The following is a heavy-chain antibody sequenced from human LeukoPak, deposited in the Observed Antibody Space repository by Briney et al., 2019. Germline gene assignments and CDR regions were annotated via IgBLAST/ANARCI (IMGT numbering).Heavy chain of an antibody. D-gene: IGHD5-18*01. J-gene: IGHJ4*02. V-gene: IGHV3-23*01. CDR3: AKVAAMVTHYFDY. Sequence: PGESLRLSCTASGFTFSSYAMSWVRQAPGKGLEWVSAISGSGGSTYYADSVKGRFTISRDNSKNTLYLQMNSLRAEDTAVYYCAKVAAMVTHYFDYWGQGTLVTVSS. CDR2: ISGSGGST. CDR1: GFTFSSYA.